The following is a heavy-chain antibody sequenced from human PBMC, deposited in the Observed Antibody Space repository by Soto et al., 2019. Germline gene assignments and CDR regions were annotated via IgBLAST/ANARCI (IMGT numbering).Heavy chain of an antibody. D-gene: IGHD5-18*01. CDR1: GGSISSNNYY. CDR2: IYYSGST. J-gene: IGHJ4*02. V-gene: IGHV4-39*01. CDR3: ARHVGRGQQLWVHFDF. Sequence: QLQLQESGPGLVKPSETLSLTCTVSGGSISSNNYYWGWIRQPPGKGLEWIGSIYYSGSTYFNPSLKSRVTVSVDTSKNQFSLKVNSVTAADTAMYYCARHVGRGQQLWVHFDFWGRGTLVTVSS.